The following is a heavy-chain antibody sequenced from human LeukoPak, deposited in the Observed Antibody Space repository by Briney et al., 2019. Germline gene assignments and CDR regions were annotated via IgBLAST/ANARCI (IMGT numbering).Heavy chain of an antibody. CDR3: AKDRAVAGFFDY. Sequence: GGSLRLSCAASGFTFSSYAMSWVRQAPGKGLEWVSAISGSGGSTYYADSVKGRFTISRDNSKNTLYLQMNSLRAEETAVYYCAKDRAVAGFFDYWGQETLVTVSS. CDR1: GFTFSSYA. D-gene: IGHD6-19*01. J-gene: IGHJ4*02. V-gene: IGHV3-23*01. CDR2: ISGSGGST.